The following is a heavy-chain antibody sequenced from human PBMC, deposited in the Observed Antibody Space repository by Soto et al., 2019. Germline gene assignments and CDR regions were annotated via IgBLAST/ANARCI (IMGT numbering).Heavy chain of an antibody. Sequence: SETLSLTCTVSGGSMNSHDYYWSWIRQPPGKGLEWIGYIHNSGSTYYNPSLKSRLTISSDMSKNQFSLRLNSVTAADTALYFCARGEVRGPFDIWGQGTRVTVSS. J-gene: IGHJ3*02. CDR1: GGSMNSHDYY. CDR3: ARGEVRGPFDI. CDR2: IHNSGST. D-gene: IGHD3-10*01. V-gene: IGHV4-30-4*01.